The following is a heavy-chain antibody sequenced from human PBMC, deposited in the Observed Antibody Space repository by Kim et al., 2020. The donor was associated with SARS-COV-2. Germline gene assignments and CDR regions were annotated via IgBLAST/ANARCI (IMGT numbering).Heavy chain of an antibody. Sequence: GRFTISRDSCKNTLYLQMDSLRPEDTAVYFCAKDKSFFIITFGGESGGMDVWGQGTTVTVSS. D-gene: IGHD3-16*01. J-gene: IGHJ6*02. CDR3: AKDKSFFIITFGGESGGMDV. V-gene: IGHV3-30*02.